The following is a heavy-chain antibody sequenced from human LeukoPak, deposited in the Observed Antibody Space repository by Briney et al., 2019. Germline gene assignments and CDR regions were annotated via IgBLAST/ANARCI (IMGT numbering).Heavy chain of an antibody. CDR3: ARSGGRGWYPADY. CDR1: GFTFSTFG. D-gene: IGHD6-19*01. Sequence: GRSLRLSCAASGFTFSTFGMQWVRQAPGKGLKWVAVIWYDGSNKYYADSVKGRFTISRDNSKNTLYLQMDSLRAEDTAVHYCARSGGRGWYPADYWGQGALVTVSS. CDR2: IWYDGSNK. J-gene: IGHJ4*02. V-gene: IGHV3-33*01.